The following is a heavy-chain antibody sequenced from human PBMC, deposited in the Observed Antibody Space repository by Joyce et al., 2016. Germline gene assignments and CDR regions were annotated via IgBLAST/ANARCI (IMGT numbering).Heavy chain of an antibody. CDR2: ISWNSNYI. CDR1: GFTFDKCS. V-gene: IGHV3-9*01. CDR3: ARVDSSTWKVFDY. J-gene: IGHJ4*02. Sequence: EGLLVEAGGGLVQPGRSLRLSCTASGFTFDKCSMHWVRQAPGKGLEGVSGISWNSNYIGYADSVKGRFNISSDNAKRALYLQMNTLTTEDTAVYYCARVDSSTWKVFDYWGQGTLVSVSS. D-gene: IGHD6-19*01.